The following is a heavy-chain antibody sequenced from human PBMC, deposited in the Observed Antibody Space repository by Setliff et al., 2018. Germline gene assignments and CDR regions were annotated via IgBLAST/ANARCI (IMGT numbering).Heavy chain of an antibody. CDR1: GGSISSSSYY. Sequence: WETLSLTCTVSGGSISSSSYYWGWIRQPPGKGLEWIGSIXYSXSTYYNPSLKSRVTISVDTSKNQFSLKLSSVTAADTAVYYCARHHRGVIISWFDPWGQGTLVTVSS. V-gene: IGHV4-39*01. J-gene: IGHJ5*02. CDR2: IXYSXST. D-gene: IGHD3-10*01. CDR3: ARHHRGVIISWFDP.